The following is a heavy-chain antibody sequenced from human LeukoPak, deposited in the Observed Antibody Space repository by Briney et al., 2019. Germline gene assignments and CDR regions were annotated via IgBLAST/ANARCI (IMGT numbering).Heavy chain of an antibody. J-gene: IGHJ4*02. CDR3: ARTRPYSGSFDY. CDR1: GGSFSGYY. Sequence: PSETLSLTCAVYGGSFSGYYWSWIRQPPGKGLEWIGEINHSGSTNYDPSLKSRVTISVDTSKNQFSLKLSSVTAADTAVYYCARTRPYSGSFDYWGRGTLVTVSS. V-gene: IGHV4-34*01. D-gene: IGHD1-26*01. CDR2: INHSGST.